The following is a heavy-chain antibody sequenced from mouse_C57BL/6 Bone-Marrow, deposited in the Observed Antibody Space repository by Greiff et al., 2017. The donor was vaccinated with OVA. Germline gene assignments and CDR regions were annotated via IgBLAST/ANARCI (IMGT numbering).Heavy chain of an antibody. CDR3: ARSTVVPYWYFDV. D-gene: IGHD1-1*01. Sequence: VMLVESGAELVRPGTSVKVSCKASGYAFTNYLIEWVKQRPGQGLEWIGVINPGSGGTNYNEKFKGKATLTADKSSSTAFMQLSSLTSEDSAVYFCARSTVVPYWYFDVWGTGTTVTVSS. J-gene: IGHJ1*03. V-gene: IGHV1-54*01. CDR1: GYAFTNYL. CDR2: INPGSGGT.